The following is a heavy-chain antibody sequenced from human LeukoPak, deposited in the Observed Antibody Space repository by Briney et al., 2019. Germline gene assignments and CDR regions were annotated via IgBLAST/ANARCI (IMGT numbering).Heavy chain of an antibody. CDR2: IYPGDSDT. V-gene: IGHV5-51*01. CDR1: GYRFNNYW. CDR3: ARHLRLWQNWFDP. D-gene: IGHD5-18*01. Sequence: GESLKISFKGSGYRFNNYWIGWVRQMPGKGPEWMGIIYPGDSDTRYSPSFQGQVTISADKSISTAYLQWSSLKASDTAMYYRARHLRLWQNWFDPWGQGTLVTVSS. J-gene: IGHJ5*02.